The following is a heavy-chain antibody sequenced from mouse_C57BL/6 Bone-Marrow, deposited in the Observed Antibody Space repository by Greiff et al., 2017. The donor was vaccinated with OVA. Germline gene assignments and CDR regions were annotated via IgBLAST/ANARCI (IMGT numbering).Heavy chain of an antibody. CDR2: ISYDGSN. CDR3: ARDSYSNYVDWYFDV. D-gene: IGHD2-5*01. Sequence: EVKLEESGPGLVKPSQSLSLTCSVTGYSITSGYYWNWIRQFPGNKLEWMGYISYDGSNNYNPSLKNRISITRDTSKNQFFLKLNSVTTEDTATYYCARDSYSNYVDWYFDVWGTGTTVTVSS. J-gene: IGHJ1*03. CDR1: GYSITSGYY. V-gene: IGHV3-6*01.